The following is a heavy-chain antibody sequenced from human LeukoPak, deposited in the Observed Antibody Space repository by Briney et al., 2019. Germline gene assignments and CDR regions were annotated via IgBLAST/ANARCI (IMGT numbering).Heavy chain of an antibody. CDR3: ATEASSGLED. CDR1: GFTFSSYW. V-gene: IGHV3-7*01. CDR2: IKQDGSEK. Sequence: PGGSLRLSCAASGFTFSSYWMSWVRQAPGKGVEWVANIKQDGSEKYYLDSVKGPFTISRDNAENSLYLQMNSLRAEDTAVYYCATEASSGLEDWGQGILVTVSS. J-gene: IGHJ4*02. D-gene: IGHD6-19*01.